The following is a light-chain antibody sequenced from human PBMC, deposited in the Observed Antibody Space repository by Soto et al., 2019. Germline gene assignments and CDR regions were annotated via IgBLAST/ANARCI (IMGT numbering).Light chain of an antibody. CDR3: QKYNDWPLT. J-gene: IGKJ4*01. Sequence: EIVMTQSPATLSVSPGGRSTLSCRASQIISSHLAWYQQKPGQAPRLLIYGASTRATGIPARFSGSGSGTDFTLTNSGLQSEDFAVYFCQKYNDWPLTFGGGTKVEIK. V-gene: IGKV3-15*01. CDR2: GAS. CDR1: QIISSH.